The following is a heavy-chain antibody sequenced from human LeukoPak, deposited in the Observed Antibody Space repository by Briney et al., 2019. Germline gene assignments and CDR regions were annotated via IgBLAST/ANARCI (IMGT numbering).Heavy chain of an antibody. D-gene: IGHD3-10*01. CDR1: GYTLTELS. CDR2: INPNSGGT. Sequence: GASVKVSCKVSGYTLTELSMHWVRQAPGQGLEWMGWINPNSGGTNYAQKFQGRVTMTRDTSISTAYMELSRLRSDDTAVYYCARQVRGYMDVWGKGTTVTVSS. V-gene: IGHV1-2*02. J-gene: IGHJ6*03. CDR3: ARQVRGYMDV.